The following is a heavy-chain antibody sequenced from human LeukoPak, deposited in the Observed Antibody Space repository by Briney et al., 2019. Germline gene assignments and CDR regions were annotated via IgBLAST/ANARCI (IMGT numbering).Heavy chain of an antibody. CDR3: ARGVGLYSSSWDDYYYYMDV. Sequence: ASVKVSCKASGGTFSSYAISWVRQATGQGLEWMGWMNPNSGNTGYAQKFQGRVTMTRNTSISTAYMELSSLRSEDTAVYYCARGVGLYSSSWDDYYYYMDVWGKGTTVTVSS. CDR2: MNPNSGNT. V-gene: IGHV1-8*02. D-gene: IGHD6-13*01. J-gene: IGHJ6*03. CDR1: GGTFSSYA.